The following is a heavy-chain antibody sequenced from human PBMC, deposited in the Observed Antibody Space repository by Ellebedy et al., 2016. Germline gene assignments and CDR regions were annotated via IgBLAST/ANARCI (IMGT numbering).Heavy chain of an antibody. V-gene: IGHV3-66*01. Sequence: GGSLRLXXAASGITITEHYMRWVRQAPGKGLQWISLIYSDGSRHYADSVKGRFTISRDSSKNTLYLQMDSLRVDDTAVYYCARDPPSINTGTWGWGQGTLVTVSS. D-gene: IGHD7-27*01. J-gene: IGHJ4*02. CDR3: ARDPPSINTGTWG. CDR1: GITITEHY. CDR2: IYSDGSR.